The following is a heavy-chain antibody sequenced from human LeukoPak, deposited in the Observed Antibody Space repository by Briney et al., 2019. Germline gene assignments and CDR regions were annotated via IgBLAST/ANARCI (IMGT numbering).Heavy chain of an antibody. CDR2: MNPNSGNT. V-gene: IGHV1-8*02. CDR1: GYTFSSYD. D-gene: IGHD3-22*01. CDR3: ARGGWVNYDSGPLFGMDV. Sequence: ASVKVSCKASGYTFSSYDINWVRQATGQGLEWMGRMNPNSGNTNYAQKFKGRVTMTRSTSTSTAYLELSSLRSDDTAVYYCARGGWVNYDSGPLFGMDVGGQGPTVPVS. J-gene: IGHJ6*02.